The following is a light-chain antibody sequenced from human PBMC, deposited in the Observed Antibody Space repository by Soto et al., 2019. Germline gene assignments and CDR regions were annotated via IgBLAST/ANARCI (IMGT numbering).Light chain of an antibody. J-gene: IGKJ2*01. CDR3: QQYNKWPPYT. Sequence: EIVMTQSPATLSVSPGERATLSCRASQSVSSNLAWYQQKPGQAPRLLIYGASTRATGIPARFSGSGSGTEFTLTISSLESEDFVVYYCQQYNKWPPYTFGQGTKLEIK. CDR1: QSVSSN. V-gene: IGKV3D-15*01. CDR2: GAS.